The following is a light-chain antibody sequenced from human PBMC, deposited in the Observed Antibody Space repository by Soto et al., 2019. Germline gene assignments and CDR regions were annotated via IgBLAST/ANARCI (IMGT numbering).Light chain of an antibody. CDR2: EVS. CDR1: SSDVGGYNY. CDR3: SSYTSSSTGYV. Sequence: QSFLAQPASVSGSAGQSITISCTGTSSDVGGYNYVSWYQQHPGKAPKLMIYEVSNRPSGVSNRFSGSKSGNTASLTISGLQAEDEADYYCSSYTSSSTGYVFGTGTKVTVL. V-gene: IGLV2-14*01. J-gene: IGLJ1*01.